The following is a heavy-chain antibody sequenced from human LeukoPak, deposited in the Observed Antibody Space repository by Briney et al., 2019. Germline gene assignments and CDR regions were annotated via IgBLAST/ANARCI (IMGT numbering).Heavy chain of an antibody. V-gene: IGHV4-59*11. D-gene: IGHD2-2*01. Sequence: KPSETLSLTCTVSGGSISSHYWSWNRQPPGKGLEWIGYIYYSGSTNYNPSLKSRVTISVDTSKNQFSLKLSSVTAADTAVYYCARYARRYYMDVWGKGTTVTVSS. J-gene: IGHJ6*03. CDR3: ARYARRYYMDV. CDR1: GGSISSHY. CDR2: IYYSGST.